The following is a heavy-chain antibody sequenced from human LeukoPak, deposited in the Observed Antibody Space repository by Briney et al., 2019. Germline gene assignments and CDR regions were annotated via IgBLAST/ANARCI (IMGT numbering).Heavy chain of an antibody. CDR3: ARDGIAWAFDI. Sequence: ASVKVSCKASGYTLTSYGISWVRQAPGQGLEWMGWISGYNGNTNYPQKLQGRVTMTTDTSTSTAYMEVRSLRSDDTAVYYCARDGIAWAFDIWGQGTVVTVSS. V-gene: IGHV1-18*01. D-gene: IGHD1-26*01. J-gene: IGHJ3*02. CDR2: ISGYNGNT. CDR1: GYTLTSYG.